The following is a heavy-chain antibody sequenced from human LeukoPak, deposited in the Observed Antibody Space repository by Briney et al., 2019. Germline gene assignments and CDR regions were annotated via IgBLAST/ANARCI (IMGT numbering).Heavy chain of an antibody. CDR3: ARDGGYSPFPEYHQYYFDY. CDR1: GGTFSTYA. V-gene: IGHV1-69*01. D-gene: IGHD5-18*01. Sequence: GASVKVSSKASGGTFSTYAISWGREAPGQGLGWMGGIIPIFGTANYAQKFQGRVTITADESTSTAYMELSSLRSEDTAVYYCARDGGYSPFPEYHQYYFDYWGQGTLVTVSS. CDR2: IIPIFGTA. J-gene: IGHJ4*02.